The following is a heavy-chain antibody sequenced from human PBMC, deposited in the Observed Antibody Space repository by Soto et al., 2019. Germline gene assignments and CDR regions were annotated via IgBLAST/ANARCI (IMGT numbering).Heavy chain of an antibody. D-gene: IGHD6-13*01. V-gene: IGHV4-31*03. J-gene: IGHJ5*02. CDR1: GGSISSGGYY. CDR3: ARASSLGIAAAGTNWFDP. Sequence: QVQLQESGPGLVKPSQTLSLTCTVSGGSISSGGYYWSWIRQHPGKGLEWIGYIYYSGSTYYNPSLKSRVTISVDTSKNQFSLKLSSVTAADTAVYYCARASSLGIAAAGTNWFDPWGQGTLVTVSS. CDR2: IYYSGST.